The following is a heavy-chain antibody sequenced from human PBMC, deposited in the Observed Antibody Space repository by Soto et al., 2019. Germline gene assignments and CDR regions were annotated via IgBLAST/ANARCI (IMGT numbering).Heavy chain of an antibody. CDR3: AREANYGDYVSENNWFDP. CDR1: GGTFSSYA. V-gene: IGHV1-69*13. J-gene: IGHJ5*02. Sequence: SVKVSCKASGGTFSSYAISWLRQAPGQGLEWMGGIIPIFGTANYAQKFQGRVTITADESTSTAYMELSSLRSEDTAVYYCAREANYGDYVSENNWFDPWGQGTLVTVSS. D-gene: IGHD4-17*01. CDR2: IIPIFGTA.